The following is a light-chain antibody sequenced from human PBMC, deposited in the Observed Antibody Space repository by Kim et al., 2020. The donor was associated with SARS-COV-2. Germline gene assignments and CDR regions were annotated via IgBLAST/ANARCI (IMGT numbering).Light chain of an antibody. V-gene: IGKV1-5*03. Sequence: APIGDRVPITCRASQSISSWLAWYQQKPGKAPNLLIYKASSLESGVPSRFSGSGSGTEFTLTISSLQPDDFASYYCQQYSIYPWTFGQGTKVDIK. CDR3: QQYSIYPWT. CDR2: KAS. J-gene: IGKJ1*01. CDR1: QSISSW.